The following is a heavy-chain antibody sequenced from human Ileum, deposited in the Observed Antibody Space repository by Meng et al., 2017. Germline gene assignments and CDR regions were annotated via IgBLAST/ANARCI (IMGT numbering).Heavy chain of an antibody. CDR2: IYWDDDK. V-gene: IGHV2-5*02. J-gene: IGHJ4*02. Sequence: QITLKEPGPALVKATQTLTLTCNFSGFSPAKSGVSVAWIRQPPGEDLEWLALIYWDDDKRYSPSLKNRLAITKDTSKNQVVLTMTNMDTMDTGTYYCAHSPQGYFDYWGPGTLVTVSS. CDR3: AHSPQGYFDY. CDR1: GFSPAKSGVS.